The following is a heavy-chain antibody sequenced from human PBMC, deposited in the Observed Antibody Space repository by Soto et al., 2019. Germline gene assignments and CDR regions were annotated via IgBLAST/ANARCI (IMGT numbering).Heavy chain of an antibody. D-gene: IGHD3-3*01. CDR2: INGDGGTT. CDR3: ASIGDPPVDY. CDR1: GFTFSSSW. J-gene: IGHJ4*02. V-gene: IGHV3-74*01. Sequence: EVQLVESGGGLVQPGGSLRLSCAASGFTFSSSWMHWVRQAPGKGLVWVSRINGDGGTTDYADSVKGRFTISRDNAKNTLYLQMHSLRGXXTAVXXCASIGDPPVDYWGQGTLVTVSS.